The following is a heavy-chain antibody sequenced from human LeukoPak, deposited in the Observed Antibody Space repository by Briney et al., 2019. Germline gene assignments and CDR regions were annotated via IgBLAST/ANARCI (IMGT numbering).Heavy chain of an antibody. Sequence: GGSLRLSCTASGFIVTNNYINWVRQPPGQGLEWVSLVYSGGSTYYADSVKGRFTISRDNSKNMVYLQMNSLRAEDTAMYYCARDPPAVLIDTYGWGQGTLVTVSS. V-gene: IGHV3-66*01. CDR2: VYSGGST. J-gene: IGHJ4*02. CDR1: GFIVTNNY. CDR3: ARDPPAVLIDTYG. D-gene: IGHD2-8*01.